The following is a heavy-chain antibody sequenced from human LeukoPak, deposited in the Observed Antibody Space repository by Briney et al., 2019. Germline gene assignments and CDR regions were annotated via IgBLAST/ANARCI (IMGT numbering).Heavy chain of an antibody. V-gene: IGHV3-30-3*01. D-gene: IGHD3-3*01. J-gene: IGHJ3*01. CDR3: ARDRSGYANDAFDF. CDR1: GFTFSDYA. CDR2: ISYGGTNK. Sequence: PGGSLRLSCAPSGFTFSDYAMHWVRQAPGKGLEWVAVISYGGTNKYYADSVKGRFTISRDNSKNTLFLQMNSLRAEDTAVYYCARDRSGYANDAFDFWGQGTMVTVSS.